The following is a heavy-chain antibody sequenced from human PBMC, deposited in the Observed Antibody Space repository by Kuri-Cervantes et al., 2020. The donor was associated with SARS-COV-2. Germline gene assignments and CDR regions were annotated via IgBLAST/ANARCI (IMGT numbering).Heavy chain of an antibody. CDR2: IYPDDSDD. J-gene: IGHJ4*02. D-gene: IGHD1-7*01. CDR3: ARHHKVQLVLRDY. V-gene: IGHV5-51*01. Sequence: KVSCKGSGYIFTSYWISWVRQMPGKGLEWRGIIYPDDSDDRYSPSFQGQVTISSDKSISTAYLQRSSQKASDTAMYYCARHHKVQLVLRDYWGQGTLVTVSS. CDR1: GYIFTSYW.